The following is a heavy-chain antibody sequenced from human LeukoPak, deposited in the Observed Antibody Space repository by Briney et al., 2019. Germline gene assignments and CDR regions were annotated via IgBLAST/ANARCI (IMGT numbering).Heavy chain of an antibody. J-gene: IGHJ4*02. CDR1: GFTFSSYA. CDR3: AREGSVVVTAIPTDY. V-gene: IGHV3-30*04. D-gene: IGHD2-21*02. Sequence: GGSLRLSCAASGFTFSSYAMHWVRQAPGKGLEWVAVISYDGSNKYYADSVKGRFTISRDNSKNTLYLQMNSLRDEDTAVYYCAREGSVVVTAIPTDYWGQGTLVTVSS. CDR2: ISYDGSNK.